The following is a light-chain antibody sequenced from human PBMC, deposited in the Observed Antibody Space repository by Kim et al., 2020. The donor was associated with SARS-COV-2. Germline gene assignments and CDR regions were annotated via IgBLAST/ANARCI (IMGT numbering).Light chain of an antibody. CDR2: AAS. J-gene: IGKJ1*01. CDR3: QKCDSAPWT. CDR1: QDISNY. V-gene: IGKV1-27*01. Sequence: ASVGDRVTITCRASQDISNYLAWYQLKPGKAPKLLIYAASALQPGVPSRFSGSGSGTDFTLTVTSLQPEDVATYYCQKCDSAPWTFGQGTKVDIK.